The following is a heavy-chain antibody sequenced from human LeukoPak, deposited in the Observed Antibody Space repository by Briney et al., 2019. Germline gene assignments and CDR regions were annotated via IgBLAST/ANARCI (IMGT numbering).Heavy chain of an antibody. V-gene: IGHV4-4*07. CDR1: GGSISSYY. J-gene: IGHJ4*02. CDR2: IYTSGST. Sequence: SETLSLTCTVSGGSISSYYWSWIRQPAGKGLEWIGRIYTSGSTNYNPSLKSRVTMSVDTSKNEFSLRVRSVTAADTAVYYCARENDRYGRIDYWGQGTQVTVSS. CDR3: ARENDRYGRIDY. D-gene: IGHD5-18*01.